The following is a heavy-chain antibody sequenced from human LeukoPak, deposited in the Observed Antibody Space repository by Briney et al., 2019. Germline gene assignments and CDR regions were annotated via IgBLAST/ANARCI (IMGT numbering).Heavy chain of an antibody. CDR1: GFTFSNAW. Sequence: PGGSLRLSCAASGFTFSNAWMSWVRQAPGKGLEWVGRIKSKTDGGTTDYAAPVKGRFTISRDDSKNTLYLQMNSLKTEDTAVYYCTTDKGIAVAGSFDYWGKGTLVTVSS. J-gene: IGHJ4*02. CDR3: TTDKGIAVAGSFDY. V-gene: IGHV3-15*01. D-gene: IGHD6-19*01. CDR2: IKSKTDGGTT.